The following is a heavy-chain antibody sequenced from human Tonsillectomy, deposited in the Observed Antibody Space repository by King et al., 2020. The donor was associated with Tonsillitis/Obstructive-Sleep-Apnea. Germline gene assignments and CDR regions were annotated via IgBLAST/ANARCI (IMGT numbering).Heavy chain of an antibody. J-gene: IGHJ4*02. CDR3: ARVQRSRSYDSSGYGTYDY. CDR1: EFTFSDYY. Sequence: VQLVESGGGLAKPGGSLRLSCAASEFTFSDYYMSWIRQAPGKGLEWVSCISSSSSYTNYADSVKGRFTISRDNAENSLYLQMNSLRAEDTAVYYCARVQRSRSYDSSGYGTYDYWGQGTLVTVSS. CDR2: ISSSSSYT. V-gene: IGHV3-11*05. D-gene: IGHD3-22*01.